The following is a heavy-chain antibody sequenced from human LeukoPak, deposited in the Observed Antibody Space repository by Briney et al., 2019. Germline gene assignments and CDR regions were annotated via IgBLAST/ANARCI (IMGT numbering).Heavy chain of an antibody. CDR1: GGSISGVY. Sequence: SETLSLTCTVSGGSISGVYWNWIRQPAGKGLEWIGRIYTSGSTNYNASLKSRVSMSVDTSKNQFSLKLSSVTAADTAVFYCARENSGSYREFDYWGQGTLVTVSS. D-gene: IGHD1-26*01. CDR3: ARENSGSYREFDY. J-gene: IGHJ4*02. CDR2: IYTSGST. V-gene: IGHV4-4*07.